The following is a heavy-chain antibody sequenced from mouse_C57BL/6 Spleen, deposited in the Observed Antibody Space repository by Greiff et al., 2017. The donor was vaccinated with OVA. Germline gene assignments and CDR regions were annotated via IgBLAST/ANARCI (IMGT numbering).Heavy chain of an antibody. J-gene: IGHJ3*01. CDR2: INPSSGYT. CDR1: GYTFTSYT. Sequence: LVESGAELARPGASVKMSCKASGYTFTSYTMHLVKQRPGQGLEWIGYINPSSGYTKYNQKFKDKATLTADKSSSTAYMQLSSLTSEDSAVYYCARWYDYDWFAYWGQGTLVTVSA. V-gene: IGHV1-4*01. D-gene: IGHD2-4*01. CDR3: ARWYDYDWFAY.